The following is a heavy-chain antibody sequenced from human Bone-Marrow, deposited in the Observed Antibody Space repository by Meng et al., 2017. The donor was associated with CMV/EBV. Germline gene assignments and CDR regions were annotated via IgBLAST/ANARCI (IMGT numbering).Heavy chain of an antibody. J-gene: IGHJ4*02. CDR3: ARRQIVGATTFDY. Sequence: GGSLRLSCAASGFTFSNDWMSWVRQAPGKGLEWVATIKQDGSETYYVDSVKGRFTISRDNAKNSRYLQMNRLRAEDTAVYYCARRQIVGATTFDYWGQGTLVTVSS. V-gene: IGHV3-7*01. CDR2: IKQDGSET. D-gene: IGHD1-26*01. CDR1: GFTFSNDW.